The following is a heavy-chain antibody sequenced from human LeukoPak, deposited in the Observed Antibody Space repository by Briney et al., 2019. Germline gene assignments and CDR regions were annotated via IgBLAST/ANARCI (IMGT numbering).Heavy chain of an antibody. CDR3: VKGEVRGYKKRGVDY. D-gene: IGHD5-18*01. V-gene: IGHV6-1*01. J-gene: IGHJ4*02. CDR2: TYYRSKWYN. CDR1: GDSVSSNSAA. Sequence: SQTLSLTCAISGDSVSSNSAAWNWIRQSPSRGLEWLGRTYYRSKWYNDYAVSVKSRITINPDTSKNQFSLQLNSVTPEDTAAYYCVKGEVRGYKKRGVDYWGQGTLVTVSS.